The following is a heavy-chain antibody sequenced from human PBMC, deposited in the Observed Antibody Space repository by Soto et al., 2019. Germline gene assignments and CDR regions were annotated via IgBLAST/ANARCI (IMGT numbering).Heavy chain of an antibody. V-gene: IGHV3-15*01. CDR3: TTDDITGTTTTTPYYGMDV. D-gene: IGHD1-20*01. Sequence: GGSLRLSCAASGFTFSNDWMSWVRQAPGKGLEWVGRIKSKTDGGTTDYAAPVKGRFTISRDDSKNTLYLQMNSLKTEDTAVYYCTTDDITGTTTTTPYYGMDVWGQGTTVTVSS. J-gene: IGHJ6*02. CDR2: IKSKTDGGTT. CDR1: GFTFSNDW.